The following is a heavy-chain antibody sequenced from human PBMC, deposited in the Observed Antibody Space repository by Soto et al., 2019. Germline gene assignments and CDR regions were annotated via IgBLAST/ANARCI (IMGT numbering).Heavy chain of an antibody. CDR2: MNPNSGNT. CDR1: GYTFTSYD. Sequence: ASVKVSCKASGYTFTSYDINWVRQATGQGLEWMGWMNPNSGNTGYAQKFQGRVTMTRNTSISTAYMELSSLRSEDTAVYYCARGGHAYYDFWSGYYRLGWFDPWGQGSLVTFSS. J-gene: IGHJ5*02. D-gene: IGHD3-3*01. CDR3: ARGGHAYYDFWSGYYRLGWFDP. V-gene: IGHV1-8*01.